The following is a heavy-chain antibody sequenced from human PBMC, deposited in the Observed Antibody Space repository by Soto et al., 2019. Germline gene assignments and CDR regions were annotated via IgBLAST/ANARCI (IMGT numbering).Heavy chain of an antibody. CDR1: CGSISSGDYY. CDR3: AREPTRYYYDSSVGGMDV. CDR2: IYYSGST. J-gene: IGHJ6*02. V-gene: IGHV4-30-4*01. Sequence: PSETLSLTCTGSCGSISSGDYYWSWIRQPPGKGLEWIGYIYYSGSTYYNPSLKSRVTISVDTSKNQFSLKLSSVTAADTAVYYCAREPTRYYYDSSVGGMDVWGQGTTVTVSS. D-gene: IGHD3-22*01.